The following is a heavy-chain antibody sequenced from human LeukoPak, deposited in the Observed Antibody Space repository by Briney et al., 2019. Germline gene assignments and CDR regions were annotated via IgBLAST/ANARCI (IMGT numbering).Heavy chain of an antibody. CDR1: GGSISSSSYY. CDR3: ARDSQQLGITNWFDP. V-gene: IGHV4-39*07. J-gene: IGHJ5*02. CDR2: IYHSGST. D-gene: IGHD6-6*01. Sequence: SETLSLTCTVSGGSISSSSYYWGWIRQPPGKGLEWIGSIYHSGSTFYIPSLESRVTISVDTSKNQFSLRMNSVTAADTAVYYCARDSQQLGITNWFDPWGQGTLVTVSS.